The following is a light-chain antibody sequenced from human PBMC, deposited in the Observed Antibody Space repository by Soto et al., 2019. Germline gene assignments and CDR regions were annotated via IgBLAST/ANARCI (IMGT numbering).Light chain of an antibody. CDR1: QDIGYS. CDR2: AAG. J-gene: IGKJ2*01. Sequence: DIQMTQSPSSLSASVGDRVTITCRASQDIGYSLAWFQQKPGKAPKSLIYAAGSLHLGVPSKFIGSESGTDFTLTISSLQPEDFATYHWQQYDSHPHTFGQGTNLEIK. CDR3: QQYDSHPHT. V-gene: IGKV1-16*02.